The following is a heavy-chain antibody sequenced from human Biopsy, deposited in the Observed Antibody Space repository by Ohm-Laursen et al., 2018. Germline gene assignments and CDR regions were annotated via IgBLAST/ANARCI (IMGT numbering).Heavy chain of an antibody. CDR3: VRGVDYYDPYHYYALDV. J-gene: IGHJ6*02. CDR2: INHSGRT. CDR1: GESFNGYY. V-gene: IGHV4-34*01. Sequence: SDTLSLTWAVYGESFNGYYWSWIRQTPGKGLEWIGEINHSGRTNYNPSLKSRVTISVDTSKNQFSLKVRPVTAADTAVYYCVRGVDYYDPYHYYALDVWGQGTTVTVSS. D-gene: IGHD3-22*01.